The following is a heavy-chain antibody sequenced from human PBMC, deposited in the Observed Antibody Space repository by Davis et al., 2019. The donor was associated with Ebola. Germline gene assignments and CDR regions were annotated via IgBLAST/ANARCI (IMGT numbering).Heavy chain of an antibody. V-gene: IGHV3-23*01. CDR3: AKVRSYDAFDI. J-gene: IGHJ3*02. Sequence: GGSLRLSCAASGFTFSRYAMTWVRQAPGKGLEWVSGISGSGGSTYYADSVRGRFTISRDNSKNTLYLQMNSLRAEDTAIYYCAKVRSYDAFDIWGQGTMVTVSS. CDR2: ISGSGGST. CDR1: GFTFSRYA.